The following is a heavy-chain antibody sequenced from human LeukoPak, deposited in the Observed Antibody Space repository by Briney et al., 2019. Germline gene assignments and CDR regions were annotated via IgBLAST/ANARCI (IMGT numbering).Heavy chain of an antibody. D-gene: IGHD6-19*01. V-gene: IGHV3-9*01. Sequence: GGSLRLSCAASGFTFDDYAMHWVRQAPGKGLEWVSGISWNSGSIGYADSVKGRFTISRDNAKNSLYLQMNSLRAEDTALYYCAKSSGRYREGDYFDYWGQGTLVTVSS. CDR3: AKSSGRYREGDYFDY. CDR2: ISWNSGSI. J-gene: IGHJ4*02. CDR1: GFTFDDYA.